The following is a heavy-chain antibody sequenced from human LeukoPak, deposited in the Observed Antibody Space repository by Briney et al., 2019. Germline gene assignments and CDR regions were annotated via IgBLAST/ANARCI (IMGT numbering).Heavy chain of an antibody. Sequence: PSETLSLTCTVSGYSISSGYYWGWIRQPPGKGLEWIGSIYHSGSTYYNPSLKSRVTISVDTSKNQFSLKLSSVTAADTAVYYCARGSGLYSSSWYTAFDIWGQGTMVTVSS. V-gene: IGHV4-38-2*02. CDR3: ARGSGLYSSSWYTAFDI. J-gene: IGHJ3*02. CDR1: GYSISSGYY. CDR2: IYHSGST. D-gene: IGHD6-13*01.